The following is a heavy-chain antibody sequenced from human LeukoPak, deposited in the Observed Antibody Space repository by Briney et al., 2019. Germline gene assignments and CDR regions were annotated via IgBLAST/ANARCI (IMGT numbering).Heavy chain of an antibody. CDR3: ARDSFGYSSSWYTTGLRY. CDR1: GFTFSSYG. Sequence: WGSLTLSCAASGFTFSSYGMHWVRQAPGKGLEWVAVIWYDGSNKYYADSVKGRFTISRDNSKNTLYLQMNSLRAEDTAVYYCARDSFGYSSSWYTTGLRYWGQGTFASVSS. V-gene: IGHV3-33*01. CDR2: IWYDGSNK. D-gene: IGHD6-13*01. J-gene: IGHJ1*01.